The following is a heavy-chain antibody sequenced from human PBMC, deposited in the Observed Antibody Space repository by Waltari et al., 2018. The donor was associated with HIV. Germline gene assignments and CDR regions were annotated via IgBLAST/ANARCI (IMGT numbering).Heavy chain of an antibody. CDR2: ISSTGDHI. V-gene: IGHV3-21*01. CDR1: GFTFRFYR. Sequence: EVQLVESGGGLVKPGGSLRLSCAASGFTFRFYRLNWVRPAPGKGLEWVSSISSTGDHIYYGDSVKGRVTISRDNGQNSLSLQMNSLRAEDTAVYYCVRDGSYGDYIHAFDVWGQGTLVAVSS. J-gene: IGHJ3*01. CDR3: VRDGSYGDYIHAFDV. D-gene: IGHD4-17*01.